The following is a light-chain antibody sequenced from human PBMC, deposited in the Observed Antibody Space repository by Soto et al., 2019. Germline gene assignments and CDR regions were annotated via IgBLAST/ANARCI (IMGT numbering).Light chain of an antibody. Sequence: QSALTQPASVSGSPGQSITISCTGTSSDVGGYNYVSWYQQHPGKAPKLMIYDVSNRPSGVSNRFSGSKSDNTASLTISGLQAADDSDYYSISYTSSSTLPYFFGTGIKLTVL. CDR2: DVS. CDR1: SSDVGGYNY. V-gene: IGLV2-14*01. CDR3: ISYTSSSTLPYF. J-gene: IGLJ1*01.